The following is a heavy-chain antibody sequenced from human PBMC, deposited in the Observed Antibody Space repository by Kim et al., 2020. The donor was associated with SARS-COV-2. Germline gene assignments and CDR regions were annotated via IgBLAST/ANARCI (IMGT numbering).Heavy chain of an antibody. V-gene: IGHV3-48*02. CDR1: GFTFSSHT. CDR2: IASSGTTF. CDR3: AKEFGSI. D-gene: IGHD3-16*01. Sequence: GGSLRLSCVASGFTFSSHTMNWVRQALGKGLERVSSIASSGTTFYNGNSVKGRFAISRENAKDSLYLQLNSLKDEDTAVYYCAKEFGSIWGQGTQVTLSS. J-gene: IGHJ4*02.